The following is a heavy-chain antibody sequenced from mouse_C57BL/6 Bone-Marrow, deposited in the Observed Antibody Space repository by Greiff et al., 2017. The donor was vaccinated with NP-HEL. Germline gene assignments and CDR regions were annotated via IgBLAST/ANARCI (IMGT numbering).Heavy chain of an antibody. CDR1: GFTFSDYG. V-gene: IGHV5-15*01. CDR2: ISNLAYSI. Sequence: EVKVVESGGGLVQPGGSLKLSCAASGFTFSDYGMAWVRQAPRKGPEWVAFISNLAYSIYYADTVTGRFTISRENAKNTLYLEMSSLRSEDTAMYYCARHGWLLRGDYWGQGTSVTVSS. J-gene: IGHJ4*01. D-gene: IGHD2-3*01. CDR3: ARHGWLLRGDY.